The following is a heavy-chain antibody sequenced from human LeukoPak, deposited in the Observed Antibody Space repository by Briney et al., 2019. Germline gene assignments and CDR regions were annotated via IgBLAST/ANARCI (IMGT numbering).Heavy chain of an antibody. Sequence: ASVKVSCKASGHSSTTFGITWVRQAPGQGLEWIGWISPYNSHRNYADKFQGRVTMTTDTSTTTSYMELRMLRSDDTAVYFCTNVANSSYFFYYMVVWGKGTTVTVS. CDR1: GHSSTTFG. V-gene: IGHV1-18*01. D-gene: IGHD6-19*01. CDR2: ISPYNSHR. J-gene: IGHJ6*03. CDR3: TNVANSSYFFYYMVV.